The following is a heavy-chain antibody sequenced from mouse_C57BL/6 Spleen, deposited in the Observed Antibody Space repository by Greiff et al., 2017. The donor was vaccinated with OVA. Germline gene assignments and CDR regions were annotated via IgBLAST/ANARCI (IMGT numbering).Heavy chain of an antibody. D-gene: IGHD2-10*01. J-gene: IGHJ2*01. CDR2: IYPGSGNT. V-gene: IGHV1-66*01. CDR1: GYSFTSYY. Sequence: VQLQQSGPELVKPGASVKISCKASGYSFTSYYIHWVKQRPGQGLEWIGWIYPGSGNTKYNEKFKGKATLTADTSSSTAYMQLSSLTSEDSAVYYCATYYGNDFDYWGQGTTLTVSS. CDR3: ATYYGNDFDY.